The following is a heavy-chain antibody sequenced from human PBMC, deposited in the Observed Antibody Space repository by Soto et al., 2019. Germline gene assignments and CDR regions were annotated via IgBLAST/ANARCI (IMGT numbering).Heavy chain of an antibody. D-gene: IGHD5-18*01. CDR2: ISYDGSNK. J-gene: IGHJ4*02. CDR3: AKGSTAMTYFDY. Sequence: QVQLVESGGGVVQTGRSLRLSCAASGFTFGSYGMHWVRQAPGKGLEWVAVISYDGSNKYYADSVKGRFTISRDNSKNTLYLQMNSLRAEDTAVYYCAKGSTAMTYFDYWGQGTLVTVSS. V-gene: IGHV3-30*18. CDR1: GFTFGSYG.